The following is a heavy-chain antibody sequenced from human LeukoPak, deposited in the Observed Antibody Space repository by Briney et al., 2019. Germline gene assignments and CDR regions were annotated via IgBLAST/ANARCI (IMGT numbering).Heavy chain of an antibody. D-gene: IGHD3-22*01. CDR3: ARGGDSSGYYLTYFDY. J-gene: IGHJ4*02. CDR1: GGSFSDYY. V-gene: IGHV4-34*01. CDR2: INHSGST. Sequence: PSETLSLTCAVYGGSFSDYYWSWIRQPPGKGLEWIGEINHSGSTNYNPSLKSRVTISVDTSKNQFSLKLSSVTAADTAVYYCARGGDSSGYYLTYFDYWGQGTLVTVSS.